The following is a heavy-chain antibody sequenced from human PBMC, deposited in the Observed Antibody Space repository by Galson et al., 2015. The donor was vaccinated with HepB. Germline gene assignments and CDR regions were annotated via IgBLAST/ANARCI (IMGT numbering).Heavy chain of an antibody. CDR2: TYYRSKWYN. Sequence: CAISGDSVSSNSAAWNWIRQSPSRGLEWLGRTYYRSKWYNDYAVSVKSRITINPDTSKNQFSLQLNSVTPEDTAVYCCASSSGWYGENYFDYWGQGTLVTVSS. J-gene: IGHJ4*02. CDR3: ASSSGWYGENYFDY. V-gene: IGHV6-1*01. CDR1: GDSVSSNSAA. D-gene: IGHD6-19*01.